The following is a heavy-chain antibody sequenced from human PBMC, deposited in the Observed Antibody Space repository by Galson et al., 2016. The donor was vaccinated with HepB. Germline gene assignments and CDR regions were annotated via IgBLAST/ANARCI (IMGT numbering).Heavy chain of an antibody. CDR1: GLIFSNYG. Sequence: SLRLSCAASGLIFSNYGMHWVRQAPGKGLEWVAVISSDGSDKVYADSVKGRFTISRDNSKNTLFLQMSSLGAEDTAVYYCAKDRSSSWTHDHWGPGTLVTVSS. D-gene: IGHD2-2*01. V-gene: IGHV3-30*18. CDR2: ISSDGSDK. CDR3: AKDRSSSWTHDH. J-gene: IGHJ4*02.